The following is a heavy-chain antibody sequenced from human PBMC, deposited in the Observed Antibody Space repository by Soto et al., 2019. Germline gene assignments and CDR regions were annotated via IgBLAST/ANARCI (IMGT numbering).Heavy chain of an antibody. Sequence: QVQLVEAGGGVVQPGRSLSLSCAASGFTFSSYGMHWVRQAPGKGLEWVAVISYDGSNKYYEDCVKVRFTISSDKSKNTVYLQMNSLRGDETAVYYCAKDPRGWAYYYYGMDVWGQGTTVTVSS. CDR3: AKDPRGWAYYYYGMDV. CDR2: ISYDGSNK. D-gene: IGHD3-10*01. V-gene: IGHV3-30*18. CDR1: GFTFSSYG. J-gene: IGHJ6*02.